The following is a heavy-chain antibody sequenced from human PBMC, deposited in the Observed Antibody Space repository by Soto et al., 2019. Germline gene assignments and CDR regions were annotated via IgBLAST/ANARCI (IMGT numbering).Heavy chain of an antibody. Sequence: GGSLRLSCAASGFTFSSYSMNWVRQAPGKGLEWVSSISSSSSYIYYADSVKGRFTTSRDNAKNSLYLQMNSLRAEDTAVYYCASGYCTSTSCSHYYYYYMDVWGKGTTVTVSS. D-gene: IGHD2-2*03. J-gene: IGHJ6*03. CDR1: GFTFSSYS. V-gene: IGHV3-21*01. CDR2: ISSSSSYI. CDR3: ASGYCTSTSCSHYYYYYMDV.